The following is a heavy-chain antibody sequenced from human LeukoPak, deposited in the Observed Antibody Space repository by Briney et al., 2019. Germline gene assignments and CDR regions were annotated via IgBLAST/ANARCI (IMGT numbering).Heavy chain of an antibody. Sequence: LTGGSLRLSCAASAFTFSSYAMSWVRQAPGKGLEWVSDISGSGATTHYADSVKGRFTISRDNSKNTLYLQMNSLRAEDTAVYYCARDPSTVPRLYCSSTSCLGYWGQGTLVTVSS. CDR1: AFTFSSYA. CDR3: ARDPSTVPRLYCSSTSCLGY. D-gene: IGHD2-2*01. CDR2: ISGSGATT. V-gene: IGHV3-23*01. J-gene: IGHJ4*02.